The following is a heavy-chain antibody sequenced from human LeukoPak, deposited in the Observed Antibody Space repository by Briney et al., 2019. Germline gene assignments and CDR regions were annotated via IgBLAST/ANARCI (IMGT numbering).Heavy chain of an antibody. CDR1: GFTFSTYW. V-gene: IGHV3-7*01. CDR3: VRDFSRTRLERPFDY. J-gene: IGHJ4*02. CDR2: IKQDGSDK. Sequence: GGSLRLSCAASGFTFSTYWMTWVRQAPGKGLEWVANIKQDGSDKYYVDSVKGRFTISKDNARNSLYLQMNSLRAEDTAVYYCVRDFSRTRLERPFDYWGQGTLVTVSS. D-gene: IGHD1-1*01.